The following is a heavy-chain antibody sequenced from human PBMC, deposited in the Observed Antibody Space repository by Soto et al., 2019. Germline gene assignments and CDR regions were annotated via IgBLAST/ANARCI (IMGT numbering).Heavy chain of an antibody. CDR2: ISYDGSNK. CDR1: GFTFSSYG. J-gene: IGHJ6*02. Sequence: GGSLRLSCAASGFTFSSYGMHWVRQAPGKGLEWVAVISYDGSNKYYADSVKGRFTISRDNSKNTLYLQMNSLRAEDTAVYYCAKDVWDRPSSSWGYYYGMDVWGQGTTVTVSS. CDR3: AKDVWDRPSSSWGYYYGMDV. D-gene: IGHD6-6*01. V-gene: IGHV3-30*18.